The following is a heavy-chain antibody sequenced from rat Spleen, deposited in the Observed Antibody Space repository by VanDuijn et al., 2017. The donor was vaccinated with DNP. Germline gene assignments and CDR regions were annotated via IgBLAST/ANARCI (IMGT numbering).Heavy chain of an antibody. CDR2: INKDSSSV. V-gene: IGHV4-2*01. D-gene: IGHD1-11*01. CDR3: ARGPNYGGYSDFLDY. CDR1: GFNFNDYW. J-gene: IGHJ2*01. Sequence: EVKLVESGGGLVQPGRSLKLSCAASGFNFNDYWMDWVRQAPGKGLEWIGEINKDSSSVNYFPSLKDKFTISRDNAQNTLYLQMYKLGSEDTAIYYCARGPNYGGYSDFLDYWGQGVMVTVSS.